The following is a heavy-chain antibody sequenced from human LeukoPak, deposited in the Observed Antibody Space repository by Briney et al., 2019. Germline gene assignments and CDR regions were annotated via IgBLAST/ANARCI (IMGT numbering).Heavy chain of an antibody. J-gene: IGHJ4*02. D-gene: IGHD3-10*01. CDR2: IYPGDSDT. V-gene: IGHV5-51*01. CDR3: ARQHDYYGSGSYLGY. Sequence: GESLKISCKGSGYSFTSYWIGWVRQMPGKGLGWMGIIYPGDSDTRYSPSFQGQVTISADKSISTAYLQWSSLKASDTAMYYCARQHDYYGSGSYLGYWGQGTLVTVSS. CDR1: GYSFTSYW.